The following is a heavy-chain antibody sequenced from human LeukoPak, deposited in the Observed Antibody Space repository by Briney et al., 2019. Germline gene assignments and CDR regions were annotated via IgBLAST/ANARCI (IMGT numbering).Heavy chain of an antibody. CDR1: GYSISSGYY. CDR3: ARHDYYGSGSYRFDP. D-gene: IGHD3-10*01. V-gene: IGHV4-59*08. J-gene: IGHJ5*02. Sequence: SETLSLTCTVSGYSISSGYYWSWIRQPPGEGLEWIGYIYYSGSTNYNPSLKSRVTISVDTSKNQFSLKLSSVTAADTAVYYCARHDYYGSGSYRFDPWGQGTLVTVSS. CDR2: IYYSGST.